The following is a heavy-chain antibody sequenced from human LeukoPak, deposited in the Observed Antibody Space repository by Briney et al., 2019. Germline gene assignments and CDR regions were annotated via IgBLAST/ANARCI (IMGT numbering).Heavy chain of an antibody. D-gene: IGHD3-22*01. CDR2: IYSGGST. Sequence: GGSLRLSCAASGFTVSSNYMSWVRQAPGKGLEWVSVIYSGGSTYYADSVKGRFTISRDNSKNTLYLQMNSLRAEDTAVYYCARDGPTYHYDSSGYYPTLSWGQGTLVTVSS. CDR1: GFTVSSNY. J-gene: IGHJ4*02. V-gene: IGHV3-66*01. CDR3: ARDGPTYHYDSSGYYPTLS.